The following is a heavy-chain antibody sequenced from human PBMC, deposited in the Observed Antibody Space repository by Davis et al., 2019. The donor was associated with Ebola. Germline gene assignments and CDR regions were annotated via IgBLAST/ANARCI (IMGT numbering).Heavy chain of an antibody. J-gene: IGHJ4*02. D-gene: IGHD6-6*01. CDR1: GGSLSGYY. V-gene: IGHV4-34*01. CDR3: ARDPKYSSRFDY. Sequence: PSETLSLTCTVYGGSLSGYYWSWIRQSPGKGLEWIGEINRSGSTNYNPSLMSRVTISLDTSKNPFSLKLSSVTAADTAVYYCARDPKYSSRFDYWGQGTLVTVSS. CDR2: INRSGST.